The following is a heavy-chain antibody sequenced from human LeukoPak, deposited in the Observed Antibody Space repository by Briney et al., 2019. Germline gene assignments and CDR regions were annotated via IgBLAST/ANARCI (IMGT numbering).Heavy chain of an antibody. V-gene: IGHV3-48*03. CDR3: ARDRRSGSYHYFFDY. Sequence: GGSLRLSCAASGFTFSSYEMNWARQAPGKGLEWVSYISSSGSTIYYADSVKGRFTISRDNAKNSLYLQMNSLRAEDTAVYYCARDRRSGSYHYFFDYWGQGTLVTVSS. CDR2: ISSSGSTI. CDR1: GFTFSSYE. J-gene: IGHJ4*02. D-gene: IGHD1-26*01.